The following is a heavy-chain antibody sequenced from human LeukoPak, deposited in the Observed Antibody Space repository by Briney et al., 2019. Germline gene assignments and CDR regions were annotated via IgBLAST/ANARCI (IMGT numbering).Heavy chain of an antibody. CDR3: ARDAGVATITYFQH. V-gene: IGHV4-61*02. D-gene: IGHD5-12*01. CDR1: GGSINSGSYY. Sequence: SETLSLTCTVSGGSINSGSYYWNWIRQPAGKGLEWIGRFYISEGTKYNPSLKSRVTISVDTSKNQFSLRLSSVTAADTAVYYCARDAGVATITYFQHWGQGTLVTVSS. J-gene: IGHJ1*01. CDR2: FYISEGT.